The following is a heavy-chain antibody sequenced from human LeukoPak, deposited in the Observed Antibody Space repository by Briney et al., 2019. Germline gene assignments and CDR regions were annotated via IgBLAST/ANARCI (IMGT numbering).Heavy chain of an antibody. CDR2: IKQDGGEE. V-gene: IGHV3-7*01. J-gene: IGHJ4*02. D-gene: IGHD3-16*01. CDR3: ARDKSLGDLLRGSRFDS. CDR1: GFTFSSYW. Sequence: PGGSLRLSCAASGFTFSSYWMSWVRQAPGKGLEWVANIKQDGGEEYYVDSVKGRFTISRDNAKNSLYLQMNSLRAEDTAVYYCARDKSLGDLLRGSRFDSWGQGTLVTVSS.